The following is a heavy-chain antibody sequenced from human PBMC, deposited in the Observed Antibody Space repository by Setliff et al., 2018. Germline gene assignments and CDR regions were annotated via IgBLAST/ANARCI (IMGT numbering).Heavy chain of an antibody. Sequence: ETLSLTCSVSGASISNYYWSWIRQSPGKGLEWIGYVYTTLSTNYNPSLKSRVTMSVDTSKNQFSLRLSSVTAADTAVYYCARDHAPVPTARQVYYSLDVWGKGTTVTVSS. V-gene: IGHV4-4*08. J-gene: IGHJ6*03. CDR3: ARDHAPVPTARQVYYSLDV. CDR1: GASISNYY. CDR2: VYTTLST. D-gene: IGHD2-2*01.